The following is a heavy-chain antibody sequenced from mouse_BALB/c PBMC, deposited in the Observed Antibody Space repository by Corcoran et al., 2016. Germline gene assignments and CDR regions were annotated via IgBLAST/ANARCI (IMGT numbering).Heavy chain of an antibody. D-gene: IGHD2-14*01. CDR1: GYTFTSYV. V-gene: IGHV1-22*01. J-gene: IGHJ4*01. CDR3: ARGGLSVRYAMDY. CDR2: INPYNGGT. Sequence: EVQLQQSGPELVKPGASVKMSCKASGYTFTSYVMHWVKQKPGQGLEWIGYINPYNGGTSYNQKFKGKATLTVDKSSSTAYMELLSLTSEDSAVYYGARGGLSVRYAMDYWGQGTSVTVSS.